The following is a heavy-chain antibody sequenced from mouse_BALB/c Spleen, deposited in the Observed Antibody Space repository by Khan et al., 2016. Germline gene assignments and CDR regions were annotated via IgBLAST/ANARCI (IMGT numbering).Heavy chain of an antibody. V-gene: IGHV1-9*01. CDR3: FLNYCGSSYDC. Sequence: QVQLQQSGAELMKPGASVKISCKATGYTFSSYWIEWVKQRPGHGLEWIGEILPGSGSSNYNEKFKGKATFTADTSSNTAYMQLSSLTSEDSAVYFCFLNYCGSSYDCWGQGTALTVSS. J-gene: IGHJ2*01. CDR1: GYTFSSYW. D-gene: IGHD1-1*01. CDR2: ILPGSGSS.